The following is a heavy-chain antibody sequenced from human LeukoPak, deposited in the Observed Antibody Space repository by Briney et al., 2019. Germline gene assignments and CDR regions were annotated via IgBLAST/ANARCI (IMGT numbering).Heavy chain of an antibody. CDR3: ARDRHGGPFDY. CDR2: IKRDESVR. CDR1: GFTFGGYW. V-gene: IGHV3-7*01. Sequence: GGSLRLSCVGSGFTFGGYWMTWVRQAPGKGLEWVANIKRDESVRHYVDSVKGRFTISRDSAQNSLFLQMSSLRADDTAVYYCARDRHGGPFDYWGQGTLVTVSS. J-gene: IGHJ4*02.